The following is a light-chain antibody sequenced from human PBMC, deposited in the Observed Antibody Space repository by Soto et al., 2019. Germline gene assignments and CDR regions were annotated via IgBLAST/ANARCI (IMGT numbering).Light chain of an antibody. Sequence: DIQMTQSPSTLSASVGDRVTITCRASQSIITWLAWYQQKPGQAPKLLIFGASNLQSGVPLRFRGSGSGTDFTLTIRTLQPDDFATYYCQQYKNYPGTFGQGTKVEIK. J-gene: IGKJ1*01. V-gene: IGKV1-5*03. CDR1: QSIITW. CDR2: GAS. CDR3: QQYKNYPGT.